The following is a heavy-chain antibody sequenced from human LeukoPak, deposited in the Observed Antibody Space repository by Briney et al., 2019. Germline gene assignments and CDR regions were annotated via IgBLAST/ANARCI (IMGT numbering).Heavy chain of an antibody. CDR3: TRVIRDNWNDEGFDY. Sequence: GGSLRLSCTASGFTFGDYAMSWVRQAPGKGLEWVGLIRSKAYGGTTEYAASVKGRFTISRDDSKSIAYLQMNSLKTEDTAVYYCTRVIRDNWNDEGFDYWGQGTLVTVSS. J-gene: IGHJ4*02. V-gene: IGHV3-49*04. CDR2: IRSKAYGGTT. D-gene: IGHD1-20*01. CDR1: GFTFGDYA.